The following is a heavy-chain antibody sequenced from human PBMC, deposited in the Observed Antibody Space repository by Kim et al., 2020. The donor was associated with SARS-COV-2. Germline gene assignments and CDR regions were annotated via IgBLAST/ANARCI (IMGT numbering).Heavy chain of an antibody. CDR2: ISAYNGNT. Sequence: ASVKVSCKASGYTFTSYGISWVRQAPGQGLEWMGWISAYNGNTNYAQKLQGRVTMTTDTSTSTAYMELRSLRSDDTAVYYCARDGPEWIQLWLPWYYYGMDVWGQGTTVTVSS. D-gene: IGHD5-18*01. CDR3: ARDGPEWIQLWLPWYYYGMDV. CDR1: GYTFTSYG. J-gene: IGHJ6*02. V-gene: IGHV1-18*01.